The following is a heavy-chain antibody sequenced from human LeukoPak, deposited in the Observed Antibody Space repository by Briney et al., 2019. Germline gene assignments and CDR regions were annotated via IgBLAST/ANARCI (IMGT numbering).Heavy chain of an antibody. CDR3: ARAGDGDYVGFDY. V-gene: IGHV4-34*01. D-gene: IGHD4-17*01. CDR2: INHSGST. CDR1: GGSFSGYY. J-gene: IGHJ4*02. Sequence: SETLSLTCAVYGGSFSGYYWSWIRQPPGKGLEWIGEINHSGSTNYNPSLKSRVTISVDTSKNQFSLELSSVTAADTAVYYCARAGDGDYVGFDYWGQGTLVTVSS.